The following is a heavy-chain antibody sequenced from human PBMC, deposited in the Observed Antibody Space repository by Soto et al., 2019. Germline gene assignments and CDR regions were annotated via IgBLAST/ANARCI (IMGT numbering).Heavy chain of an antibody. J-gene: IGHJ5*02. CDR3: ARGGYCSGGSCYSGIYWFDP. CDR2: INSDGSST. D-gene: IGHD2-15*01. CDR1: GFTFSSYW. Sequence: EVQLVDSGGGLVQPGGSLRLSCAASGFTFSSYWMHWVRQAPGKGLVWVSRINSDGSSTSYADSVKGRFTISRDNAKNKLYLQMNSLRAEDKAVYYCARGGYCSGGSCYSGIYWFDPWGQGTLVTVSS. V-gene: IGHV3-74*01.